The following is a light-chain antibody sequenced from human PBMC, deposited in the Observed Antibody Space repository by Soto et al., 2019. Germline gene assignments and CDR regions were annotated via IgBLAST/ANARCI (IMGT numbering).Light chain of an antibody. J-gene: IGLJ2*01. CDR1: SSNLGTHT. CDR2: STN. CDR3: AAWDDSLNGPV. Sequence: QSVLTQPPSASETPGQRVTISCSGSSSNLGTHTVNWYQQVPGTAPKLLIYSTNQRPSGVPDRISGSKSGTSASLAISELQSDDEADYYCAAWDDSLNGPVFGGGTKLTVL. V-gene: IGLV1-44*01.